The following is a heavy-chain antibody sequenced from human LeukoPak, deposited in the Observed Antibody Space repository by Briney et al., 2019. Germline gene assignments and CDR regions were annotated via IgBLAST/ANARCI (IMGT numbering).Heavy chain of an antibody. J-gene: IGHJ4*02. CDR3: ARISVVSYYFEY. Sequence: AGRSLRLSCAASGFTLSDYWMTWVRQAPGKGLQWVANIKLDGTEKYYVDSVKGRFTISRDDPKNTVFLQMESLRAEDTAVYYCARISVVSYYFEYWGQGTLVTVSS. D-gene: IGHD2-8*02. CDR1: GFTLSDYW. V-gene: IGHV3-7*01. CDR2: IKLDGTEK.